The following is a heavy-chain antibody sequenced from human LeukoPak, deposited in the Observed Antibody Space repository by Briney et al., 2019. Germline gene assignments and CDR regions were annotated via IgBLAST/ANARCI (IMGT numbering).Heavy chain of an antibody. D-gene: IGHD1-26*01. J-gene: IGHJ4*02. V-gene: IGHV3-21*01. CDR3: ARDAIVGATNFDY. CDR1: GLTFSSHS. Sequence: SGGSLRLSCAASGLTFSSHSMNWVRQAPGKGLEWVSSISSSSTYIYYADSVKGRFTIPRDNAKNSLYLQMNSLRAEDTAVYYCARDAIVGATNFDYWGQGTLVTVSA. CDR2: ISSSSTYI.